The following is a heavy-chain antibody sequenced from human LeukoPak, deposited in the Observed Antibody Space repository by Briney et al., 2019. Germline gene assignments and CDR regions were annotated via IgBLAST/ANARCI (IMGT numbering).Heavy chain of an antibody. Sequence: GGSLRLSCAASGFTFSSYAMHWVRQAPGKGLEWVAVISYDGSNKYYADSVKGRFTISRDNSKNTLYLQMNSLRAGDTAVYYCARVWAWGSGNYFDNWGQGTLVTVSS. CDR1: GFTFSSYA. V-gene: IGHV3-30-3*01. J-gene: IGHJ4*02. D-gene: IGHD7-27*01. CDR3: ARVWAWGSGNYFDN. CDR2: ISYDGSNK.